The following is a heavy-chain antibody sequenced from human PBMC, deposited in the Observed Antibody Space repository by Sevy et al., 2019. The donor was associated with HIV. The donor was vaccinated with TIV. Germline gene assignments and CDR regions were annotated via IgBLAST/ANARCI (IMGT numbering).Heavy chain of an antibody. CDR3: ATTKDYYDSSGSPFDY. CDR1: GYTLTQLS. D-gene: IGHD3-22*01. V-gene: IGHV1-24*01. CDR2: FDPEDGQT. J-gene: IGHJ4*02. Sequence: ASVKVSCKVSGYTLTQLSMHWVRQAPGKGLEWMGSFDPEDGQTLYAQNFQGRVTMTEDTSTDTAYMALSSLRSEDTAIYYCATTKDYYDSSGSPFDYWGQGTLVTVSS.